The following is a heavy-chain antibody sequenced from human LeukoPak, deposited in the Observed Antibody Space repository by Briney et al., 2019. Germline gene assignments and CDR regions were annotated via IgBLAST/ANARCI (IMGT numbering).Heavy chain of an antibody. CDR1: GFAFSSYS. Sequence: GGSLRLSCAASGFAFSSYSMNWVRQAPGKGLEWVSYISSSSSTLYYADSVKGRFTISRDNAKNSLYLQMNSLRAEDTAVYYCARSLPNDYWGQGTLVTVSS. J-gene: IGHJ4*02. CDR2: ISSSSSTL. CDR3: ARSLPNDY. V-gene: IGHV3-48*01.